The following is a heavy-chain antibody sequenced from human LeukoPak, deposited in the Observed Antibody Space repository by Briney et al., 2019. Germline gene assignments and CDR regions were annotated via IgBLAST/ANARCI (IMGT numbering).Heavy chain of an antibody. Sequence: ASVKVSCKASGYTFIGYYMHWVRQAPGQGLEWMGWINPNSGGTNYAQKFQGRVTMTRDTSISTAYMELSRLRSDDTAVYYCARALCSGGSCYYYYCGMDVWGQGTTVTVSS. CDR3: ARALCSGGSCYYYYCGMDV. D-gene: IGHD2-15*01. CDR1: GYTFIGYY. V-gene: IGHV1-2*02. CDR2: INPNSGGT. J-gene: IGHJ6*02.